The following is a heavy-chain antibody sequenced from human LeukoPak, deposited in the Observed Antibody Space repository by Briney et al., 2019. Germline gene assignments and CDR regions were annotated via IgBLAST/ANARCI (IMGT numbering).Heavy chain of an antibody. CDR1: GYSISSGYY. V-gene: IGHV4-38-2*01. Sequence: PSETLSLTCAVSGYSISSGYYWGWIRQPPGKGLEWIGSIYHSGSTYYNPSLKSRVTISVDTSKNQFSLKLSSVTAADTAVYYFASQIIAVAGTIDYWGQGTLVTVSS. D-gene: IGHD6-19*01. CDR3: ASQIIAVAGTIDY. CDR2: IYHSGST. J-gene: IGHJ4*02.